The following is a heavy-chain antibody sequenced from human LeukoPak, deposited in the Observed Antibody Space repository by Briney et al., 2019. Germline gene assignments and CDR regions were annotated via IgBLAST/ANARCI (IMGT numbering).Heavy chain of an antibody. CDR1: GFTFSSYS. D-gene: IGHD3-10*01. J-gene: IGHJ6*02. CDR2: ISSSSSTI. Sequence: GGSLRLSCAASGFTFSSYSMNWVRQAPGKGLEWVSYISSSSSTIYYADSVKGRFTISRDNAKNSLYLQMNSLRAEDTAVYYCAREPPYYYGSGSLYGMDVWGQGTTVTVSS. V-gene: IGHV3-48*04. CDR3: AREPPYYYGSGSLYGMDV.